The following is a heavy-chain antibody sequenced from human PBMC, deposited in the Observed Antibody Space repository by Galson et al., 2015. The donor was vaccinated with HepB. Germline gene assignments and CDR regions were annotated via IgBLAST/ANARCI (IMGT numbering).Heavy chain of an antibody. Sequence: SLRLSCAASGFTFSSYAMSWVRQAPGKGLEWVSAISGSGGSTYYADSVKGRFTISRDNSKNTLYLQMNSLRAEDTAVYYCAKDLNLELLGELSPGGYWGQGTLVTVSS. CDR1: GFTFSSYA. CDR2: ISGSGGST. D-gene: IGHD3-16*02. V-gene: IGHV3-23*01. J-gene: IGHJ4*02. CDR3: AKDLNLELLGELSPGGY.